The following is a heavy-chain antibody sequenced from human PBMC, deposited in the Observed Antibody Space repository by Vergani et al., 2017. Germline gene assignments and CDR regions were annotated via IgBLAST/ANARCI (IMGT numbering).Heavy chain of an antibody. CDR2: ISYDGSNK. J-gene: IGHJ5*02. CDR1: GFTFSSYG. D-gene: IGHD3-9*01. V-gene: IGHV3-30*18. CDR3: AKDIGVRYFDWLFWFDP. Sequence: QVQLVESGGGVVQPGRSLRLSCAASGFTFSSYGMHWVRQAPGKGLEWVAVISYDGSNKYYADSVKGRFTISRDNSKNTLYLQMNSLRAEDTALYYCAKDIGVRYFDWLFWFDPWGQGTLVTVSS.